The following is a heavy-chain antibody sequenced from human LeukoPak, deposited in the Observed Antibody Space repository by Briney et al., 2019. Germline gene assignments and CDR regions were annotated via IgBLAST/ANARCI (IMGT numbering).Heavy chain of an antibody. J-gene: IGHJ4*02. CDR3: ARSDNDYSSSYYFDY. CDR2: IYTSGST. V-gene: IGHV4-4*07. D-gene: IGHD4-11*01. CDR1: GGSISSYY. Sequence: PSETLSLTXTVSGGSISSYYWSWIRQPAGKGLEWIGRIYTSGSTNYNPSLKSRVTMSVDTSKNQFSLKLSSVTAADTAVYYCARSDNDYSSSYYFDYWGQGTLVTVSS.